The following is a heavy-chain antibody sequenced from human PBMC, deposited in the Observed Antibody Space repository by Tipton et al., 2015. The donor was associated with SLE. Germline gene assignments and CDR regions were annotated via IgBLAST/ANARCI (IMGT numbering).Heavy chain of an antibody. J-gene: IGHJ2*01. D-gene: IGHD5-12*01. Sequence: QLVQSGAEVKKPGESLKISCKGSGYTFSIYWIGWVRQMPGKGLEWMGIIYPGDSDTRYNPSFQGQVTISADESISTAYLQWRSLKASDTAMYYCAKLGYSLDVNLYPRYFDLWGRGTLVTVSS. CDR2: IYPGDSDT. CDR1: GYTFSIYW. CDR3: AKLGYSLDVNLYPRYFDL. V-gene: IGHV5-51*01.